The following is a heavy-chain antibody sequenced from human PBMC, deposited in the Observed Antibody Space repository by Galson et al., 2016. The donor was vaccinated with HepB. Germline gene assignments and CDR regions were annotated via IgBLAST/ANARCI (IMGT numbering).Heavy chain of an antibody. CDR2: INPSSGGT. Sequence: SVKVSCKASGYTFTGYYMHWVRQAPGQGLEWMGWINPSSGGTNYAQKFQGWVTMTRDTSISTAYMELSRLRSDDTAVYYCARGIGVGAYCFDYWGQGTLVTVSS. D-gene: IGHD1-26*01. CDR3: ARGIGVGAYCFDY. CDR1: GYTFTGYY. J-gene: IGHJ4*02. V-gene: IGHV1-2*04.